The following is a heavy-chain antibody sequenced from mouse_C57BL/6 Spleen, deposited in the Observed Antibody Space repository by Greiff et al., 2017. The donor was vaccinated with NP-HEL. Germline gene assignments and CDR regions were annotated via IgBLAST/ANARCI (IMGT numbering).Heavy chain of an antibody. CDR3: TRRGKPWDGGYFDY. V-gene: IGHV1-15*01. D-gene: IGHD4-1*01. CDR2: IDPETGGT. Sequence: VQLQESGAELVRPGASVTLSCKASGYTFTDYEMHWVKQTPVHGLEWIGAIDPETGGTAYNQKFKGKAILTADKSSSTAYMELRSLTSEDSAVYYCTRRGKPWDGGYFDYWGQGATLTVSS. CDR1: GYTFTDYE. J-gene: IGHJ2*01.